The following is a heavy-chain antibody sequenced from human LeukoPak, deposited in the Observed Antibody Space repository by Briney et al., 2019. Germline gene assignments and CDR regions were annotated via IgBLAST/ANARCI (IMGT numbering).Heavy chain of an antibody. CDR2: INHSGST. CDR3: ARGSGGSGSYYRVREYFDY. CDR1: GGSFSGYY. D-gene: IGHD3-10*01. V-gene: IGHV4-34*01. J-gene: IGHJ4*02. Sequence: SETLSLTCAVYGGSFSGYYWSWIRQPPGKGLEWIGEINHSGSTNYNPSLRSRVTISVDTSKNQFSLKLSSVTAADTAAYYCARGSGGSGSYYRVREYFDYWGQGTLVTVSS.